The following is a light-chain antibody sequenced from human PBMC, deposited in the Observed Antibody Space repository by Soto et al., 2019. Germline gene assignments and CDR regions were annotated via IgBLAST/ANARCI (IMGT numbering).Light chain of an antibody. Sequence: EIVLTQSPGTLSLSPGERATLSCRASQSVTSSYLAWYQQKPGQAPRLLIYGASSRATGIPDRFSGSGSGTDFTLTISRLAPEDFAVYYCQQFGNSPKTFGQGTRRESK. J-gene: IGKJ5*01. CDR2: GAS. CDR3: QQFGNSPKT. V-gene: IGKV3-20*01. CDR1: QSVTSSY.